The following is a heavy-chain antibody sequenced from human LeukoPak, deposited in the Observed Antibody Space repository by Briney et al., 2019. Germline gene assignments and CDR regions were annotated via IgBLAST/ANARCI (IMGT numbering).Heavy chain of an antibody. Sequence: PSETLSLTCAVYGGSFSGYYWSWIRQPPGQGLEWIGEINHSGSTNYNPSLKSRVTISVDTSKNQFSLKLSSVTAADTAVYYCARLSITMVRGERGDDYWGQGTLVTVSS. CDR1: GGSFSGYY. V-gene: IGHV4-34*01. J-gene: IGHJ4*02. D-gene: IGHD3-10*01. CDR2: INHSGST. CDR3: ARLSITMVRGERGDDY.